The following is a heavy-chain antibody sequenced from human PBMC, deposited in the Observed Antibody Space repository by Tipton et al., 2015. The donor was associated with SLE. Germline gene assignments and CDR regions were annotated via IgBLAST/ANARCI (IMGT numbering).Heavy chain of an antibody. J-gene: IGHJ2*01. CDR3: ARRNRDFDLVTGYFFDL. Sequence: TLSLTCIVSGGSIRSSSYYWGWIRQPPGKGLEWIGSMFYSGSTSYHVSLESRVTISVDTSKNQLSLKLTSVTAADTAVYYCARRNRDFDLVTGYFFDLWGRGTLVTVSS. V-gene: IGHV4-39*01. D-gene: IGHD3-22*01. CDR2: MFYSGST. CDR1: GGSIRSSSYY.